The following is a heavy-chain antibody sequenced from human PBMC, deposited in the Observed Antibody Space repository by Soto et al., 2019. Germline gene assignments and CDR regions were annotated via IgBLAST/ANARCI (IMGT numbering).Heavy chain of an antibody. CDR1: GGSISSYY. CDR3: ARVPTGLAAAGTRYFDY. Sequence: QVQLQESGPGLVKPSETLSLTCTVSGGSISSYYWSWIRQPPGKGLEWIGYIYYSGSTNYNPSLTSRVTISVDTSKNQFSLKLSSVTAADTAVYYCARVPTGLAAAGTRYFDYWGQGTLVTVSS. J-gene: IGHJ4*02. D-gene: IGHD6-13*01. V-gene: IGHV4-59*01. CDR2: IYYSGST.